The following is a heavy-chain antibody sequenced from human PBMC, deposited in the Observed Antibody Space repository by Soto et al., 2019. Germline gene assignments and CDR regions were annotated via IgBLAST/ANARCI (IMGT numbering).Heavy chain of an antibody. J-gene: IGHJ4*02. V-gene: IGHV3-49*03. CDR3: TRQHLDVPVASAIDY. Sequence: GGSLRLSCTASGFTFGDYAMSWFRQAPGKGLEWVGFIRSKAYGGTTEYAASVKGRFTISRDDSKSIAYLQMNSLKTEDTAVYYCTRQHLDVPVASAIDYWGQGTLVTVS. CDR1: GFTFGDYA. CDR2: IRSKAYGGTT. D-gene: IGHD6-19*01.